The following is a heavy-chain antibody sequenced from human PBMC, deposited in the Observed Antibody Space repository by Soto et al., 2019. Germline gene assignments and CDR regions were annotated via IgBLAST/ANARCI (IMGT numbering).Heavy chain of an antibody. V-gene: IGHV3-74*01. CDR3: ARDGENSFDY. J-gene: IGHJ4*03. D-gene: IGHD3-10*01. CDR2: INSDGGST. CDR1: GFTFSSNG. Sequence: QPGGSLRLSCAASGFTFSSNGMHWVRQAPGKGLVWVSRINSDGGSTSYADSVKGRFTISRDNAKNTLYLQMNSLRAEDMAVYYCARDGENSFDYWGKGTTVTVSS.